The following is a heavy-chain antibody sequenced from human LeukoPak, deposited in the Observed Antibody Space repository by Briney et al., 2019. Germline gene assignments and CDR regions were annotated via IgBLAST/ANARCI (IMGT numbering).Heavy chain of an antibody. CDR1: GYTFTGYY. D-gene: IGHD2-2*01. CDR3: ARDTRYQLLSLLWSEYYFDY. CDR2: INPNSGGT. Sequence: ASVKVSCKASGYTFTGYYMHWVRQAPGQGLEWMGWINPNSGGTNYAQKFQGRVTMTRDTSISTAYMELSRLRSDDTAVYYCARDTRYQLLSLLWSEYYFDYWGQGTLVTVSS. J-gene: IGHJ4*02. V-gene: IGHV1-2*02.